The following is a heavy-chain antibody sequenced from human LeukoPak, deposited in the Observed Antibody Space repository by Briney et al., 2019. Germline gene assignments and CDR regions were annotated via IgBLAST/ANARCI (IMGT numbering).Heavy chain of an antibody. CDR1: GGSISSYY. V-gene: IGHV4-4*07. J-gene: IGHJ4*02. CDR3: AWLPSY. D-gene: IGHD5-12*01. CDR2: LYSSGDT. Sequence: PSETLSLTCIVSGGSISSYYWSWIRQPAGKGLEWIGRLYSSGDTNYNPSLKSRVTISVDTSKNQFSLKLRSVTAADMAVYYCAWLPSYWGQGTLVTVSS.